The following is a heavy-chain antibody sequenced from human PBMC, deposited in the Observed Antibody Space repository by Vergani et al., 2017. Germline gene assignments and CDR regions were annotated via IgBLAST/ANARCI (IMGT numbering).Heavy chain of an antibody. D-gene: IGHD3-16*01. J-gene: IGHJ6*02. CDR2: IWYDGSNK. CDR3: ARDRVRGGSYYYYGMDV. CDR1: GFTFSSYG. Sequence: QVQLVESGGGVVQPGRSLRLSCAASGFTFSSYGMYWVRQAPGKGLEGVAVIWYDGSNKYYADSVKGRFTISRDNSKNTLHLQMNSLRAEDTAVYYCARDRVRGGSYYYYGMDVWGQGTTVTVSS. V-gene: IGHV3-33*01.